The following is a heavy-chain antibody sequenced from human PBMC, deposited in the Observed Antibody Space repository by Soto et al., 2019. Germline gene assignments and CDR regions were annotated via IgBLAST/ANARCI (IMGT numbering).Heavy chain of an antibody. D-gene: IGHD1-26*01. Sequence: GGSLRLSCAGSGFTFSSYGIHWVRQAPGKGLEWVALISYDGGNEKYTESVKDRFTISRDDSHNVAYLQMSSLRTEDTAMYYCAKDRYSGTYPTDFDYWGQGCLVTVSS. J-gene: IGHJ4*02. V-gene: IGHV3-30*18. CDR2: ISYDGGNE. CDR1: GFTFSSYG. CDR3: AKDRYSGTYPTDFDY.